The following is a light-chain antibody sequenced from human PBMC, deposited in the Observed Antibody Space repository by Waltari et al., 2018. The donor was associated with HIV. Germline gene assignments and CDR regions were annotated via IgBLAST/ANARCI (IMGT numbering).Light chain of an antibody. CDR2: EVS. CDR1: SSDVGTYYY. V-gene: IGLV2-14*01. J-gene: IGLJ2*01. CDR3: SSYTAISVYAV. Sequence: QSALTQPASVSGSPGQSITISCAGTSSDVGTYYYVSWYQQHPGKAPTLMIYEVSKRPSGVSDRFSCSKSGNTASLTISGLQAEDEAHYYCSSYTAISVYAVFGGGTKLTVL.